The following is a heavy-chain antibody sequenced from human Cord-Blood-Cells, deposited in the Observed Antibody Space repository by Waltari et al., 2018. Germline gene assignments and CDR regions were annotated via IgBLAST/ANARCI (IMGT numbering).Heavy chain of an antibody. D-gene: IGHD3-10*01. CDR2: ISAYNGNT. V-gene: IGHV1-18*01. CDR1: GYTFTSYG. Sequence: QVQLVQSGAEVKKPGASVKVSCKASGYTFTSYGISWVRQAPGQGLEWMGWISAYNGNTNYAQKLQGRVTMTTDTSTSTAYMELRSLRSDDTAVYYCARVEGSGSYGISDPGGMKENWFDPWGQGTLVTVSS. CDR3: ARVEGSGSYGISDPGGMKENWFDP. J-gene: IGHJ5*02.